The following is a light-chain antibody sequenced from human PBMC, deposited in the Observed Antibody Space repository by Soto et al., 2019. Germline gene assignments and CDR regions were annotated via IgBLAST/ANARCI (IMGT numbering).Light chain of an antibody. CDR1: QGISSY. Sequence: DIRLTQAPSFLSASVGDRVTITCRASQGISSYLAWYQQKPGKAPKLLIYAASTLQSGVPSRFSGSGSGTAFTLTIRSLQPEDFATYYCQQFNSYLITFGQGTRLEIK. CDR3: QQFNSYLIT. V-gene: IGKV1-9*01. CDR2: AAS. J-gene: IGKJ5*01.